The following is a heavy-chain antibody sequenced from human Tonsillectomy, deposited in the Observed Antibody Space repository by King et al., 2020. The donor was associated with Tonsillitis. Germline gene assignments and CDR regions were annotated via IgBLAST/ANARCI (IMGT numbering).Heavy chain of an antibody. CDR3: AREGYCSSSSCYPGHFDY. D-gene: IGHD2-15*01. CDR2: ISGGGSTI. J-gene: IGHJ4*02. Sequence: GGGGGRPGGSLRLSCAASGFSFSSYELNWVRQAPGKGLEWVSYISGGGSTIHYADSVKGRFTISRDNAKDSLYLLMNSLRGEDTAVYYCAREGYCSSSSCYPGHFDYWGQGTLVTVSS. V-gene: IGHV3-48*03. CDR1: GFSFSSYE.